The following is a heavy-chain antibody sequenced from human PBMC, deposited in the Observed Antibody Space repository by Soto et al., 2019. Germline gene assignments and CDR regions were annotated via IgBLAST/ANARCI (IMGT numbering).Heavy chain of an antibody. CDR3: ARFHTVPHFDY. CDR1: GFTFSSYA. Sequence: PGGSLRLSCAASGFTFSSYAMSWVRQAPGKGLEWVSAISVSGGSTYYADSVKGRFTISRDNAKNTLYLQMNSLRAEDTAVYYCARFHTVPHFDYWGQGTLVTVSS. J-gene: IGHJ4*02. CDR2: ISVSGGST. V-gene: IGHV3-23*01. D-gene: IGHD4-17*01.